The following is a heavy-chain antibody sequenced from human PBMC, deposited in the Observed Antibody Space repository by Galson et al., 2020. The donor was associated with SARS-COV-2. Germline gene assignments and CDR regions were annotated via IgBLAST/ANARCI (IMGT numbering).Heavy chain of an antibody. CDR3: AKLVRGTSCYFDY. CDR1: GFTFSSYA. D-gene: IGHD3-10*01. J-gene: IGHJ4*02. CDR2: ISGSGGTT. Sequence: GESLKISCAASGFTFSSYAMSWVSQAPGKGLEWVSGISGSGGTTYYADSVKGRFTISRDNSKNTLCLQMNSLRADDTAVYYCAKLVRGTSCYFDYWGQGTLVTVSS. V-gene: IGHV3-23*01.